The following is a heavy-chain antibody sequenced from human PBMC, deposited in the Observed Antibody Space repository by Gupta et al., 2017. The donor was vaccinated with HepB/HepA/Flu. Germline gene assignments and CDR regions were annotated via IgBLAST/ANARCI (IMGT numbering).Heavy chain of an antibody. Sequence: VQLVEAWGGVVQPGRFLRLAFAASGFTFRSYGMLWLRQAPGKGLEWVAGISYDGSNKYYADSVEGRFTISRDNSKNTLYLQMNSLRAEDTAVYYCAKEGYGDLYYYYGMDVWGQGTTVTVSS. CDR1: GFTFRSYG. CDR2: ISYDGSNK. D-gene: IGHD4-17*01. CDR3: AKEGYGDLYYYYGMDV. J-gene: IGHJ6*02. V-gene: IGHV3-30*18.